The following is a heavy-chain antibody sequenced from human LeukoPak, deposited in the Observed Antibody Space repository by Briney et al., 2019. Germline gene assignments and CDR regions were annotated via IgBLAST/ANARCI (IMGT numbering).Heavy chain of an antibody. D-gene: IGHD3-10*01. V-gene: IGHV4-59*08. CDR1: GGSISSYF. CDR3: ARHGGVVRGEGSDAFDI. Sequence: PSETLSLTCTVSGGSISSYFWSWIRQPPGKGLEWIGYMYYSGITNYNPSLKSRVTISIDTSKNQFSLKLSSVTAADTAVYYCARHGGVVRGEGSDAFDIWGQGTMVTVSS. J-gene: IGHJ3*02. CDR2: MYYSGIT.